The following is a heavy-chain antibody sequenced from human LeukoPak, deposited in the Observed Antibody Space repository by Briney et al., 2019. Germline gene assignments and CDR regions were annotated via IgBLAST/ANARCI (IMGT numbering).Heavy chain of an antibody. J-gene: IGHJ4*02. Sequence: PGGSLRLSCASSGFTFSSFAMHWVRQAPGKGLEWVAVISYNGGIENYADSVKGRFTISRDNSKNTLYLQMNSLRAEDTAVYYCAKKGYYDGSGYYMYYFDHWGQGTLVTVSS. V-gene: IGHV3-30-3*02. CDR3: AKKGYYDGSGYYMYYFDH. CDR1: GFTFSSFA. CDR2: ISYNGGIE. D-gene: IGHD3-22*01.